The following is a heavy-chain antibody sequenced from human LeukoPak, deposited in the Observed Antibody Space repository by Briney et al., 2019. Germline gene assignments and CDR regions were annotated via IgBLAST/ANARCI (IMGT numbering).Heavy chain of an antibody. D-gene: IGHD3-22*01. J-gene: IGHJ4*02. V-gene: IGHV1-2*02. CDR1: GYTFTAYY. CDR3: ARELNYDSSGYYFDY. CDR2: IHPNSGGT. Sequence: ASVKVSCKASGYTFTAYYVHWVRQAPGQGLEWMGWIHPNSGGTKYAQNFQGRVTMTRDTSSSTAYMELSSLRSDDTAVYYCARELNYDSSGYYFDYWGQGTLVTVSS.